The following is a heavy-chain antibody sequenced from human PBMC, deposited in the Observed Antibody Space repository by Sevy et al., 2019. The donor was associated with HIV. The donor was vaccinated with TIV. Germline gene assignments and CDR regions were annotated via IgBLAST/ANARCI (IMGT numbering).Heavy chain of an antibody. Sequence: ASVKVSCKASGYTFTSYDINWVRQATGQGLEWMGWMNPNSGNTGYAQKFQGRVTMTRNTSISTAYMGLSSLRSEDTAVYYCARGFGAVGLRLGELSLPDYWGQGTLVTVSS. CDR3: ARGFGAVGLRLGELSLPDY. D-gene: IGHD3-16*02. J-gene: IGHJ4*02. CDR1: GYTFTSYD. V-gene: IGHV1-8*01. CDR2: MNPNSGNT.